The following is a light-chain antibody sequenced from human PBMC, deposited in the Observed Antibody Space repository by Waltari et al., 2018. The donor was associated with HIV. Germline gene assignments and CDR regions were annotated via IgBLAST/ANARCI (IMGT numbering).Light chain of an antibody. Sequence: IHLTQSPSFLSASVGARVTITCRSSQDINTYLAWYHQKAGKALKLLIYAASTWQSGVPSRFSGSGSGSEFTLTISSLQPEDVATYYCKQLDSYVQSTFGGGTKVEIK. CDR3: KQLDSYVQST. CDR1: QDINTY. V-gene: IGKV1-9*01. J-gene: IGKJ4*01. CDR2: AAS.